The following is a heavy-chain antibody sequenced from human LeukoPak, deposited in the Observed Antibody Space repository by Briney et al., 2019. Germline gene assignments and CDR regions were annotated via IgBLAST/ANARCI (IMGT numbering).Heavy chain of an antibody. J-gene: IGHJ4*02. CDR1: GFTFSSYA. Sequence: GGSLRLSCAASGFTFSSYAMSWVRQAPGKGLEWVSTISGRGAGTYYADSVKGRFTISRDNPKNTLYLQMNSLRAEDTAIYYCAKGTRGSGTSYNDDYWGQGTLVTVSS. V-gene: IGHV3-23*01. CDR2: ISGRGAGT. CDR3: AKGTRGSGTSYNDDY. D-gene: IGHD3-10*01.